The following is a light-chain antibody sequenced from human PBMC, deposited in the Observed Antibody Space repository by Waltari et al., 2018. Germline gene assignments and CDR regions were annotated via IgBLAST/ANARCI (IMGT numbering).Light chain of an antibody. J-gene: IGKJ1*01. CDR1: QSISSW. CDR3: QQYNSYGT. V-gene: IGKV1-5*03. CDR2: KAS. Sequence: DIQMTQSPSTLSASVGDRVTITCRASQSISSWLAWYQQKPGKAPKLLIYKASSLESWVPSRFSGSGSGTEFTLTISSLQPDDFATYHCQQYNSYGTFGQGTKVEIK.